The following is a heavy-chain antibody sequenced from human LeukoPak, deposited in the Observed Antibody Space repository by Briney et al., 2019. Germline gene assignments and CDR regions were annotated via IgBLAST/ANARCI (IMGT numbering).Heavy chain of an antibody. D-gene: IGHD6-6*01. Sequence: PSETLSLTCTVSGGSISSYYWRWIRQPPGKGLEWIGYIYYSGSTNYNPSLKSRVTISVGTSKNQFSLKLSSVTAADTAVYYCARADSSSSESYYFDYWGQGTLVTVSS. J-gene: IGHJ4*02. V-gene: IGHV4-59*01. CDR3: ARADSSSSESYYFDY. CDR2: IYYSGST. CDR1: GGSISSYY.